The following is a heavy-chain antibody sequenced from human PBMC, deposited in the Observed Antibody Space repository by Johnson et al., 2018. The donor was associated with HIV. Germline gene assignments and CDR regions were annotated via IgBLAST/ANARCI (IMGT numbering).Heavy chain of an antibody. CDR2: INWNGGST. V-gene: IGHV3-20*04. CDR1: GFSFDDYG. Sequence: VQLVESGGGVVQPGRSLRLSCPASGFSFDDYGMSWVRQPPGKGLEWVSGINWNGGSTGYADSVKGLFTISRDNAKNSLYLQVNGLRAEDTAVYYCARDRCSSTSCIDAFDIWGQVTMVTVSS. J-gene: IGHJ3*02. CDR3: ARDRCSSTSCIDAFDI. D-gene: IGHD2-2*01.